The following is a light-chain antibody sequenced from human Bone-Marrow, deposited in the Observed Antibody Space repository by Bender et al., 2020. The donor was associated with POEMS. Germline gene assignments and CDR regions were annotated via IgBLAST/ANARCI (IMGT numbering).Light chain of an antibody. CDR1: SSKFGSYP. V-gene: IGLV1-44*01. CDR2: NNS. Sequence: QSVLTHPPSASGTPGQRVTISCSGSSSKFGSYPVNWYQQLPGAAPKLVIFNNSQRPSGVPDRFSGSNSDTSASLAISGRLSDDEDDFYYSTSDDSLSGWVFGGGTKLTVL. J-gene: IGLJ3*02. CDR3: STSDDSLSGWV.